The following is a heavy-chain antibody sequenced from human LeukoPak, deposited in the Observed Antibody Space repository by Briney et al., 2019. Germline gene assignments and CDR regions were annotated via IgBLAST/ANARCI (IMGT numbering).Heavy chain of an antibody. D-gene: IGHD3-22*01. J-gene: IGHJ3*02. CDR3: ARLYYDSSGAPQGFDI. CDR1: GYNFTSYW. V-gene: IGHV5-51*01. CDR2: IYPGDSDP. Sequence: GGALEISCKGSGYNFTSYWIGWGRQVPGKGVEGMGIIYPGDSDPRYSPSFQGQVTISADKSISTAHLQWSSLKASDSAMYYCARLYYDSSGAPQGFDIWGQGTMVTVSS.